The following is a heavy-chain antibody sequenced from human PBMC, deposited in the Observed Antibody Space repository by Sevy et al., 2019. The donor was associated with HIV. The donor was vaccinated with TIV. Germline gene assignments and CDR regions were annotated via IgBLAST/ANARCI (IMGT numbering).Heavy chain of an antibody. J-gene: IGHJ3*02. V-gene: IGHV3-73*01. D-gene: IGHD6-6*01. CDR1: GFTFNGSA. CDR3: TSGVRIAARPDSFDI. CDR2: IRSKANSYVT. Sequence: GGSLRLSCAASGFTFNGSAMHWVRQASGKGLEWVGRIRSKANSYVTAYAASVKGRFTISRDDSKNTAYLQMNSLKTEDTAVYYCTSGVRIAARPDSFDIWGQGTMVTVSS.